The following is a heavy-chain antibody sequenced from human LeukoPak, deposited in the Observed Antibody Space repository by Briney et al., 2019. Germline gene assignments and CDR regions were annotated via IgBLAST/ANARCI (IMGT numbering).Heavy chain of an antibody. CDR2: IYSGGTT. V-gene: IGHV3-53*01. Sequence: GGSLRLSCAAFGFTVSSNYMSWVRQAPGKGLEWVSVIYSGGTTYYADSVKGRFTISRDNSKNTLYLQMNSLRAEDTALYYCARVDGSSSCPDYWGQGTLVTVSS. CDR3: ARVDGSSSCPDY. J-gene: IGHJ4*02. D-gene: IGHD6-13*01. CDR1: GFTVSSNY.